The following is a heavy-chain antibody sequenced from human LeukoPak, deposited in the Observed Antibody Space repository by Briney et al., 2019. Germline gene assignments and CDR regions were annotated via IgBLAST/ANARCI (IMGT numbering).Heavy chain of an antibody. CDR1: GFTFNNCA. V-gene: IGHV3-23*01. D-gene: IGHD3-10*01. CDR2: ISSSGHST. Sequence: GGSLRLSCAASGFTFNNCAMNWVRQAPGKGLEWVSTISSSGHSTYYADSVKGRFTISRDNSKNTLYLQMNSLRAEDTAVYYCAKGKLWFGELHYYYGMDVWGQGTTVTVSS. CDR3: AKGKLWFGELHYYYGMDV. J-gene: IGHJ6*02.